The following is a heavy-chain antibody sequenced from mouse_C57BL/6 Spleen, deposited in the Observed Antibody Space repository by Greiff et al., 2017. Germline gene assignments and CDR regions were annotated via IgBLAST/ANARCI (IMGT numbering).Heavy chain of an antibody. CDR1: GFSLTSYA. J-gene: IGHJ1*03. V-gene: IGHV2-9-1*01. Sequence: VNVVESGPGLVAPSQSLSITCTVSGFSLTSYAISWVRQPPGKGLEWLGVIWTGGGTNYNSALKSRLSISKDNSKSQVFLKMNSLQTDDTARYYCARNDYDVHWYFDVWGTGTTVTVSS. CDR3: ARNDYDVHWYFDV. D-gene: IGHD2-4*01. CDR2: IWTGGGT.